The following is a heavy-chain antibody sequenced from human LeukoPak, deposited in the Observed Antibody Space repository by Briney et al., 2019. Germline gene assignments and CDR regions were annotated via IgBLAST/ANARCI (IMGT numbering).Heavy chain of an antibody. J-gene: IGHJ4*02. CDR3: ATAHYDSSGSLFDY. CDR2: INSDGSST. CDR1: GFTFSSYW. Sequence: GGSLRLSCAASGFTFSSYWMHWVRQAPGKGLVWVSHINSDGSSTSYADSVKGRFTISRDNAKNTLYLQMNSLRAEDTAVYYCATAHYDSSGSLFDYWGQGTLVTVSS. D-gene: IGHD3-22*01. V-gene: IGHV3-74*01.